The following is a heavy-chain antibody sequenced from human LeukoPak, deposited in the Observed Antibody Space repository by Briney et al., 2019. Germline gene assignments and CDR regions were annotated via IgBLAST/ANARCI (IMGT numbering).Heavy chain of an antibody. CDR2: IYYSGST. Sequence: SETLSLTCTVSSGSVNSYYWSWIRQPPGKGLEWIGYIYYSGSTNYNPSLKSRVTISVDTSKNQFSLKLSSVTAADTAVYYCARVPAAPRLYMDVWGQGTTVIVSS. CDR1: SGSVNSYY. CDR3: ARVPAAPRLYMDV. J-gene: IGHJ6*02. V-gene: IGHV4-59*02. D-gene: IGHD2-2*01.